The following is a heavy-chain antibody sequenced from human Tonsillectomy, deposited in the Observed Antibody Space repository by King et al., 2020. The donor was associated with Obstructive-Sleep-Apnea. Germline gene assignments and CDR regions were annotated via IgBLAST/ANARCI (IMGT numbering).Heavy chain of an antibody. CDR3: ANLKGATRDKNFDY. V-gene: IGHV3-30*04. CDR1: GFTFSNYA. CDR2: ISYDGSNK. D-gene: IGHD1-26*01. Sequence: QLVQSGGGVVQPGRSLRLSCAASGFTFSNYAMNWVRQAPGKGLEWVAVISYDGSNKYYADSVKGRFTISRDKSKNRLYLQMDSLGAEDTAVYYCANLKGATRDKNFDYWGQGTLVTVSS. J-gene: IGHJ4*02.